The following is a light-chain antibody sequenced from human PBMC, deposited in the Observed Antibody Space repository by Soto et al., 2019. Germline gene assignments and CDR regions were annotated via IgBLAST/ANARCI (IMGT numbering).Light chain of an antibody. CDR2: YND. V-gene: IGLV1-47*02. CDR1: GSNIGPNY. CDR3: AAWDDSLSGRV. Sequence: QSVLTQPPSASGTPGQRVTMSCSGSGSNIGPNYVYWFQQFPGTAPKLLIYYNDQRPSGVPDRFSGSKSGTSASLGISGLRSEDEADYYCAAWDDSLSGRVFGGGTKLTVL. J-gene: IGLJ3*02.